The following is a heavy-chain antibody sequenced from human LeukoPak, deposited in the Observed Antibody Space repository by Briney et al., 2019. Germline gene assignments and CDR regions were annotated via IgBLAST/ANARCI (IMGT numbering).Heavy chain of an antibody. Sequence: PGGSLRLSCAASGFTFDDYAMIWVRQAPGKGLEWVSGISWNSGSIGYADSVKGRFTISRDNAKNSLYLQMNSLRAEDTALYYCAKGGIAAAATNWFDPWGQGTLVTVSS. D-gene: IGHD6-13*01. V-gene: IGHV3-9*01. CDR3: AKGGIAAAATNWFDP. CDR2: ISWNSGSI. CDR1: GFTFDDYA. J-gene: IGHJ5*02.